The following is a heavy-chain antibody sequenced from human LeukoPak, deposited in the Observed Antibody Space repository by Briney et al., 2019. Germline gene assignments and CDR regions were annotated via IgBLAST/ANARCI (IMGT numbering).Heavy chain of an antibody. CDR1: GFTFSSYW. V-gene: IGHV3-21*01. J-gene: IGHJ4*02. CDR3: ARDYYDSSGYYYSGY. CDR2: ITSSSSYI. Sequence: GGSLRLSCAASGFTFSSYWMSWVRQAPGKGLEWVSSITSSSSYIYYADSVKGRFTISRDNAKNSLYLQMNSLRAEDTAVYYCARDYYDSSGYYYSGYWGQGTLVTVSS. D-gene: IGHD3-22*01.